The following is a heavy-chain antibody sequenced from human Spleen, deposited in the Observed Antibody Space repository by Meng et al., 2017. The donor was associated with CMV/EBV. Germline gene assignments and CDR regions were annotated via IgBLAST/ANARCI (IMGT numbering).Heavy chain of an antibody. CDR1: GGTFSNFA. J-gene: IGHJ6*02. CDR2: IIPILGTA. CDR3: ARVFVHCGGECYRNRGKYYYYGMDV. Sequence: SVKVSCKSTGGTFSNFAINWVRQAPGQGLEWVGGIIPILGTAKYAQMLQGRVTITTDGSTRTAYMDLSSLRSEDTAVYYCARVFVHCGGECYRNRGKYYYYGMDVWGQGTTVTVSS. D-gene: IGHD2-21*01. V-gene: IGHV1-69*05.